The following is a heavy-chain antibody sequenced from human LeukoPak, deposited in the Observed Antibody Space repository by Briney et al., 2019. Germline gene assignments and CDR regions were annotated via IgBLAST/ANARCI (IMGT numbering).Heavy chain of an antibody. D-gene: IGHD3-10*02. CDR2: ISDDETYK. Sequence: PGRSLRLSCAASGFTFNSYSIHWVRQVPGKGLEWVTAISDDETYKFYADSVKGRFTISRDNSKNTLYLQMNSLRVEDTAIYYCTRGMLRHPPDYWGQGMLVTVSS. CDR1: GFTFNSYS. V-gene: IGHV3-30-3*01. J-gene: IGHJ4*02. CDR3: TRGMLRHPPDY.